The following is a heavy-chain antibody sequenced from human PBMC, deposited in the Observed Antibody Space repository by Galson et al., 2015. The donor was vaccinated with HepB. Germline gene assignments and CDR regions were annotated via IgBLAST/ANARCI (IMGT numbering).Heavy chain of an antibody. J-gene: IGHJ4*02. V-gene: IGHV1-69*04. CDR3: ARDPSSYGYYYDSSGYYPFDY. D-gene: IGHD3-22*01. CDR1: GGTFSSYA. Sequence: SVKVSCKASGGTFSSYAISWVRQAPGQGLEWMGRIIPILGIANYAQKLQGRVTITADKSTSTAYMELSSLRSEDTAVYYCARDPSSYGYYYDSSGYYPFDYWGQGTLVTVSS. CDR2: IIPILGIA.